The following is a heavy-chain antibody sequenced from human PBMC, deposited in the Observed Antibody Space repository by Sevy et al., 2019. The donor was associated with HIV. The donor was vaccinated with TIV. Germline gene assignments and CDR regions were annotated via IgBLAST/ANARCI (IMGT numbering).Heavy chain of an antibody. CDR3: ARDCSSTNCLWGLDV. CDR2: IKKDGSEK. Sequence: GGSLRLSCAASAFTFSSYWMSWVRQAPGKGLEWVANIKKDGSEKYYVDSVKGRFTISRDNAKNSLYLQMNSLRVEDTAMYYCARDCSSTNCLWGLDVWGQGTTVTVSS. J-gene: IGHJ6*02. CDR1: AFTFSSYW. D-gene: IGHD2-2*01. V-gene: IGHV3-7*03.